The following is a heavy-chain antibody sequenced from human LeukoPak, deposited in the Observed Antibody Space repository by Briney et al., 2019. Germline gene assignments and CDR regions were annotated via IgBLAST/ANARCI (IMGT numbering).Heavy chain of an antibody. J-gene: IGHJ3*02. CDR3: ARGAHIVVVPAAIPAAFDI. V-gene: IGHV4-30-2*01. D-gene: IGHD2-2*01. Sequence: SETLSLTCTVSGGSISSGGYYWGWIRQPPGKGLEWNGYIYHSGSTYYNPSLKSRVTISVDRSKNQFSLKLSSVTAADTAVYYCARGAHIVVVPAAIPAAFDIWGQGTMVTVTS. CDR2: IYHSGST. CDR1: GGSISSGGYY.